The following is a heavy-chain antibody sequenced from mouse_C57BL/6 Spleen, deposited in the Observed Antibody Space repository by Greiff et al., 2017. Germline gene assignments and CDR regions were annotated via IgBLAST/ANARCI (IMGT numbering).Heavy chain of an antibody. CDR1: GFTFSDYY. Sequence: EVKLVESEGGLVQPGSSMKLSCTASGFTFSDYYMAWVRQVPEKGLEWVANINYDGSSTYYLDSLKSRFIISRDNAKNILYLQMSSLKSEDTAMYYCARVATTDWYFDVWGTGTTVTVSS. CDR3: ARVATTDWYFDV. D-gene: IGHD1-1*01. J-gene: IGHJ1*03. CDR2: INYDGSST. V-gene: IGHV5-16*02.